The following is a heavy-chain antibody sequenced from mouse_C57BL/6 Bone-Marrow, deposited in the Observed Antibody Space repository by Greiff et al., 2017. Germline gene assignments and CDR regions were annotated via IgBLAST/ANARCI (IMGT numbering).Heavy chain of an antibody. Sequence: VQLQQSGAELVRPGASVKLSCTASGFNINDYYMHWVKQRPEQGLEWIGWIDPENGDTEYASKFQGKATITADTSSNTAYLQLSSLTSEDTAVYYCYTVSITTVVDTGAMDYWGQGTSVTVSS. CDR2: IDPENGDT. CDR3: YTVSITTVVDTGAMDY. V-gene: IGHV14-4*01. CDR1: GFNINDYY. D-gene: IGHD1-1*01. J-gene: IGHJ4*01.